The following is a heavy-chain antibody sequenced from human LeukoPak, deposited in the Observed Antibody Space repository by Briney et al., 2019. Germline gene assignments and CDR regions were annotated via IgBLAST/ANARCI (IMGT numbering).Heavy chain of an antibody. D-gene: IGHD3-10*01. J-gene: IGHJ6*02. Sequence: SQTLSLTCAISGDSVSSNSAAWNWIRQSPSRGLEWLGRTYYRSKWYNDYAVSVKSQITINPDTSKNQFSLQLNSVTPEDTAVYYCARVSPNYYGSGSLYGMDVWGQGTTVTVSS. CDR2: TYYRSKWYN. CDR3: ARVSPNYYGSGSLYGMDV. V-gene: IGHV6-1*01. CDR1: GDSVSSNSAA.